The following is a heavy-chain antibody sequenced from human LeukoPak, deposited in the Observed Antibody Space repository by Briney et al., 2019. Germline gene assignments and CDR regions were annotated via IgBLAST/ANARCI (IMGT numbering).Heavy chain of an antibody. CDR2: INPNSGGT. CDR3: ARVWDTTYYYGSGTNNWFDP. D-gene: IGHD3-10*01. Sequence: ASVKVSCTASGYTFTGYYMHWVRQAPGQGLEWMGRINPNSGGTNYAQKFQGRVTMTRDTSISTAYMELSRLRSDDTAVYYCARVWDTTYYYGSGTNNWFDPWGQGTLVTVSS. V-gene: IGHV1-2*06. CDR1: GYTFTGYY. J-gene: IGHJ5*02.